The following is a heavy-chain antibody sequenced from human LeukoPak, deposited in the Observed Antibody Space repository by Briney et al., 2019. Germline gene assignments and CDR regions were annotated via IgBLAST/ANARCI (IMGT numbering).Heavy chain of an antibody. CDR1: GGSFSGYY. J-gene: IGHJ4*02. D-gene: IGHD1-14*01. V-gene: IGHV4-34*01. Sequence: SETLSLTCAVYGGSFSGYYWSWIRQPPGKGLEWIGEINHSGSTNYNPSLKSRVTISVDTSKNQFSLQLNSVTPDDTAVYYCARATARSPDYWGQGTLVTVSS. CDR3: ARATARSPDY. CDR2: INHSGST.